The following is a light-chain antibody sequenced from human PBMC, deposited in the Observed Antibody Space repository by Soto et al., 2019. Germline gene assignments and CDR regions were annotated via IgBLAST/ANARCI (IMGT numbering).Light chain of an antibody. CDR1: NSDVGGYNY. V-gene: IGLV2-14*01. CDR2: EVS. J-gene: IGLJ1*01. Sequence: QSVLTQPASVSGSPGQSITISCTGTNSDVGGYNYVSWYQQHPGKAPELMIYEVSHRPSGVSNRYSGSKSGNSASLTISGLQADDEADYYCCSLTTSHTYVFGSGTKLTVL. CDR3: CSLTTSHTYV.